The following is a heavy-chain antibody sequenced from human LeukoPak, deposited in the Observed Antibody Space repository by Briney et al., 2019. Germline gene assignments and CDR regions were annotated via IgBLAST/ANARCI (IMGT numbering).Heavy chain of an antibody. Sequence: GRSLRLSCAPSGFTFSSYWMSWVRQAPGQGLEWVANIEQDGSEQYYVDSVTGRFTISRDNAKNSLYLHMNSLRAEDTAVYYCASRRMGYYGSGSYYYYYYYMDVWGKGTTVTVSS. D-gene: IGHD3-10*01. CDR3: ASRRMGYYGSGSYYYYYYYMDV. CDR1: GFTFSSYW. J-gene: IGHJ6*03. V-gene: IGHV3-7*01. CDR2: IEQDGSEQ.